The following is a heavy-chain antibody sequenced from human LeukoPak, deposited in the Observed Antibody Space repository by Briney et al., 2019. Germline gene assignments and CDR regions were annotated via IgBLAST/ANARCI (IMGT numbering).Heavy chain of an antibody. CDR3: ARVTSYYYNTSGDYYFDY. Sequence: GGSLRHSCVASGFTFSSYRMSWVRQAPGKGLVWVANIIQDGSAKNYVDSVQGRFTISRDNAKNSLYLQMNSLRAEDTAAYYCARVTSYYYNTSGDYYFDYWGQGTLVTVSS. CDR1: GFTFSSYR. J-gene: IGHJ4*02. D-gene: IGHD3-22*01. CDR2: IIQDGSAK. V-gene: IGHV3-7*04.